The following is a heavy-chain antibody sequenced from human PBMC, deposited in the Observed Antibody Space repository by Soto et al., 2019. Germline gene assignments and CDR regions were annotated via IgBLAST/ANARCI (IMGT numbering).Heavy chain of an antibody. V-gene: IGHV3-23*01. J-gene: IGHJ6*02. CDR2: ISGSGASI. D-gene: IGHD3-10*01. CDR1: GFTFSSYA. Sequence: SGGSLRLSCVAYGFTFSSYAMSWVRQAPGKGLEWVSTISGSGASIYYADSVKGRFTISRDNSKKTLYLHMNSLRAENTALYYCARVGESMVNTRNYFYSIDVWGPGTTATVYS. CDR3: ARVGESMVNTRNYFYSIDV.